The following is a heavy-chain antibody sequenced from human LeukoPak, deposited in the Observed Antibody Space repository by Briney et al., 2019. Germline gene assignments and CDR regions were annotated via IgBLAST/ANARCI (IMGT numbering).Heavy chain of an antibody. Sequence: GGSLRLSCAASGFTFSSYALHWVRQAPGKGLEWVAVTSNDGRDKHHADSVKGRFTVSRDNSKNTLYLQMNSLRVEDTAVYYCAKDLTTTSADYYFDYWGQGTLVTVSS. V-gene: IGHV3-30-3*01. CDR1: GFTFSSYA. J-gene: IGHJ4*02. CDR3: AKDLTTTSADYYFDY. CDR2: TSNDGRDK. D-gene: IGHD1-1*01.